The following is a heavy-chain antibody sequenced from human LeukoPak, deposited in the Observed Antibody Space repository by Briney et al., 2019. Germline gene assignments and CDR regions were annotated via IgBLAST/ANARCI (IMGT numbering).Heavy chain of an antibody. CDR1: GFTFSSYW. D-gene: IGHD3-3*01. J-gene: IGHJ4*02. CDR2: IKQDGSEK. Sequence: GGSLRLSCAASGFTFSSYWMSWVRQAPGKGLEWVANIKQDGSEKYYVDSVKGRFTISRDNAKNSLYLQVNSLRAEDTAVYYCAREGDDFWSGLDYWGQGTLVTVSS. V-gene: IGHV3-7*03. CDR3: AREGDDFWSGLDY.